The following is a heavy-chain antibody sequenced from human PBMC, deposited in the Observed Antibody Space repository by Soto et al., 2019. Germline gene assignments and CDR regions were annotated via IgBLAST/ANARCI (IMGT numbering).Heavy chain of an antibody. J-gene: IGHJ4*02. D-gene: IGHD6-6*01. CDR2: IWYDGSNK. CDR1: GFTFSSYG. Sequence: GGSLRLSCAASGFTFSSYGMHWVRQAPGKGLEWVAVIWYDGSNKYYADSVKGRFTISRDNSKNTLYLQMNSLRAEDTAVYYCARDGGNIAAHGTFDYWGQGTLVTVSS. CDR3: ARDGGNIAAHGTFDY. V-gene: IGHV3-33*01.